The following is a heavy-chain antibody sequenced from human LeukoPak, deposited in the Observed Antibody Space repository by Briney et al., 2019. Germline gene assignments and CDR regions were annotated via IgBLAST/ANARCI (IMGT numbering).Heavy chain of an antibody. V-gene: IGHV3-23*01. CDR3: AKVGHSGSGSYGD. D-gene: IGHD3-10*01. CDR2: ISGSDGST. Sequence: PGGSLRRSCAASGFTFSNFAMSWVRQAPGKGLEWVSAISGSDGSTYYADSVKGRFTISRDNSKNTLYLQMNSLRAEDTAVYYCAKVGHSGSGSYGDWGQGTLVTVSS. J-gene: IGHJ4*02. CDR1: GFTFSNFA.